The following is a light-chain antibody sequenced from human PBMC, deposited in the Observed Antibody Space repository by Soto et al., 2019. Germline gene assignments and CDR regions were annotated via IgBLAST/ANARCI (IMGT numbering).Light chain of an antibody. CDR2: GAS. V-gene: IGKV3-20*01. CDR1: QSVFSS. Sequence: IVLTQSPATLSVSPWERATLSCRASQSVFSSLAWYQQKPGQAPRLLIYGASSRATGIPDRFSGSGSGTDFTLTISRLEPEDFAVYYCQQYGSSPWTFGQGTKVDIK. CDR3: QQYGSSPWT. J-gene: IGKJ1*01.